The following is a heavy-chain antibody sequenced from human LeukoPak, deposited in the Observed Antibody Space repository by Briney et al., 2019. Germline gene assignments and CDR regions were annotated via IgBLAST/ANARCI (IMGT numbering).Heavy chain of an antibody. J-gene: IGHJ6*03. CDR1: GFTFSSYS. D-gene: IGHD3-10*01. Sequence: GGSLRLSCAASGFTFSSYSMHWVRQAPGKGLEWVAVISYDGSNKYYADSVKGRFTISRDNSKNTLYLQMNSLRAEDTAVYYCAKGDYYGDYYYYMDVWGKGTTVTVSS. CDR2: ISYDGSNK. CDR3: AKGDYYGDYYYYMDV. V-gene: IGHV3-30*18.